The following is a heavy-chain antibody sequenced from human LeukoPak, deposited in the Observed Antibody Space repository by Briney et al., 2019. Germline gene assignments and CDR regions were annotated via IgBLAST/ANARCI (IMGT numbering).Heavy chain of an antibody. Sequence: GGSLRLSCAASGFTFSDYYMNWVRQAPGKGLEWVSSISSISSYIYYADSVKGRFTISRDNAKNSLYLQMNSLRAEDTAVYYCAREADDGFRWGQGTLVTVST. D-gene: IGHD4-17*01. CDR1: GFTFSDYY. J-gene: IGHJ4*02. CDR3: AREADDGFR. V-gene: IGHV3-21*01. CDR2: ISSISSYI.